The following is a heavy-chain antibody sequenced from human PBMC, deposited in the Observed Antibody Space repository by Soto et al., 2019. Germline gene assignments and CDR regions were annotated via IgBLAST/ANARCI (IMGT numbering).Heavy chain of an antibody. Sequence: GESLKISCKGSGYSFTSYWIGWVRQMPGKGLEWMGIIYPGDSDTRYSPSFQGQVTISADKSISTAYLQWSSLKASDTAMYYCARRRDYDSSGYYPIRAFDIWGQGTMVTVSS. CDR1: GYSFTSYW. D-gene: IGHD3-22*01. CDR3: ARRRDYDSSGYYPIRAFDI. CDR2: IYPGDSDT. V-gene: IGHV5-51*01. J-gene: IGHJ3*02.